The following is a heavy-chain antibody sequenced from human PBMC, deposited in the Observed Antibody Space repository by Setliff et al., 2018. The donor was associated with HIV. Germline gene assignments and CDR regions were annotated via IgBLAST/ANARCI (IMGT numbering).Heavy chain of an antibody. CDR1: GGSISTSNW. V-gene: IGHV4-4*09. CDR2: IYTSGSV. J-gene: IGHJ4*02. D-gene: IGHD3-22*01. Sequence: SETLSLTCTVSGGSISTSNWWGWIRQTPGKGLEWIGYIYTSGSVNYNPSLNSRVTISVDTSKNQFSLKVNSVTAADTAVYYCARGLSFYDPGGFDYWGQGTLVTVSS. CDR3: ARGLSFYDPGGFDY.